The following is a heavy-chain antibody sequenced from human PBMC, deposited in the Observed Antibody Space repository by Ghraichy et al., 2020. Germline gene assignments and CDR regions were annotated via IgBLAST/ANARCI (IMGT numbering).Heavy chain of an antibody. CDR1: GGSFSGYY. CDR2: INHSGST. V-gene: IGHV4-34*01. Sequence: SETLSLTCAVYGGSFSGYYWSWIRQPPGKGLEWIGEINHSGSTNYNPSLKSRVTISVDTSKNQFSLKLSSVTAADTAVYYCARGSGPHYSSGWYSERKRYYFDYWGQGTLVTVSS. J-gene: IGHJ4*02. CDR3: ARGSGPHYSSGWYSERKRYYFDY. D-gene: IGHD6-19*01.